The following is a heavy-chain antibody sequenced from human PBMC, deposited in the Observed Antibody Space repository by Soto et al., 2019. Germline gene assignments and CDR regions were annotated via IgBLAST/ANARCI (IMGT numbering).Heavy chain of an antibody. CDR2: INPNSGDT. CDR1: GYIFTAYS. J-gene: IGHJ4*02. V-gene: IGHV1-2*02. Sequence: ASVKVSFKASGYIFTAYSMHWVRQAPGQGLEWLGWINPNSGDTIYAQKFQDRVTMTCDTSVSTAYLELSSLSSDDTALYYCAREASAVVSLDYWGQGTLVTVSS. CDR3: AREASAVVSLDY. D-gene: IGHD2-15*01.